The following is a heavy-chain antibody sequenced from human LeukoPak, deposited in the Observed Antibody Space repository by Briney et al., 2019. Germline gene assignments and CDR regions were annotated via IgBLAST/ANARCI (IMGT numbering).Heavy chain of an antibody. Sequence: GGSLRLSCAASGFTVSTNYMSWVRQAPGKGLEWVSVIYSGGSTFYADSVKGRFTISRDNSKNTLFLQMNSLRAEDTAVYYCAKLEWFGESSYWGQGTLVTVSS. D-gene: IGHD3-10*01. V-gene: IGHV3-66*04. CDR1: GFTVSTNY. J-gene: IGHJ4*02. CDR3: AKLEWFGESSY. CDR2: IYSGGST.